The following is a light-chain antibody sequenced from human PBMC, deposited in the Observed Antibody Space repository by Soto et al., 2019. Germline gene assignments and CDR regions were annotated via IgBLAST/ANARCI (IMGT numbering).Light chain of an antibody. Sequence: QSVLTQPPSVSGSPEQSVAISCTGTSSDVGSYNRVSWYQQPPGTAPKLMIYDVNNRPSGVPDRFSGSKSGNTASLTISGLQAEDEADYYCSSYTISSTYVFGSGTKLTVL. CDR2: DVN. J-gene: IGLJ1*01. V-gene: IGLV2-18*02. CDR3: SSYTISSTYV. CDR1: SSDVGSYNR.